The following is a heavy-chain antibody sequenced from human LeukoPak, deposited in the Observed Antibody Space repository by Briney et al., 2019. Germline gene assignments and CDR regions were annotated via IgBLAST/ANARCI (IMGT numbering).Heavy chain of an antibody. J-gene: IGHJ4*02. Sequence: PGGSLRLSCAASGFTVSSNYMSWVRQAPGKGLEWVSVIYSGGSTYYADSVKGRFTISRDNSKNTLYLQMNSLRAEDTAVYYCARAIARVQLERLSDYWGQGTLVTVSS. CDR2: IYSGGST. CDR1: GFTVSSNY. CDR3: ARAIARVQLERLSDY. D-gene: IGHD1-1*01. V-gene: IGHV3-53*05.